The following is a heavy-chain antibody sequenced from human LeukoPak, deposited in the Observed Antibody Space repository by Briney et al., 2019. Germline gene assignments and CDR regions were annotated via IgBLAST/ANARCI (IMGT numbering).Heavy chain of an antibody. D-gene: IGHD6-13*01. Sequence: PSETLSLTCTVSGGSISSSSYYWGWIRQPPGKGLEWIGSIYYSGSTYYNPSLKSRVTISVDTSKNQFSLKLSSVTAADTAVYYCARENPHSSIQYWGQGTLVTVSS. J-gene: IGHJ4*02. CDR3: ARENPHSSIQY. CDR1: GGSISSSSYY. CDR2: IYYSGST. V-gene: IGHV4-39*07.